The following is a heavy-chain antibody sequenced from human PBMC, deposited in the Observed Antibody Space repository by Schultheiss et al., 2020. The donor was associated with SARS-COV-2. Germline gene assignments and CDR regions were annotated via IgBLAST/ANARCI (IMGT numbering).Heavy chain of an antibody. CDR3: ASIAAAGTTSTVDY. D-gene: IGHD6-13*01. Sequence: GSLRLSCAVYGGSFSGYYWSWIRQPPGKGLEWIGYIYYSGSTYYNPSLKSRVTISVDTSKNQFSLKLSSVTAADTAVYYCASIAAAGTTSTVDYWGQGTLVTVSS. CDR1: GGSFSGYY. CDR2: IYYSGST. V-gene: IGHV4-34*01. J-gene: IGHJ4*02.